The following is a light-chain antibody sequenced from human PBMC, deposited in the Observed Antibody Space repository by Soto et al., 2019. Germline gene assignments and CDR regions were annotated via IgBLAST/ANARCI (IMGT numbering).Light chain of an antibody. J-gene: IGKJ1*01. V-gene: IGKV1-5*03. Sequence: DIQMTQSPSTLSGSVGDRVTITCRASKTISSWLAWYQQKPGKAPKLLIYKASTLKSGAPSRFSGSGSGTEFTLTISSLQPDDFATYYCQHYNSYSEAFGQGTKVELK. CDR1: KTISSW. CDR2: KAS. CDR3: QHYNSYSEA.